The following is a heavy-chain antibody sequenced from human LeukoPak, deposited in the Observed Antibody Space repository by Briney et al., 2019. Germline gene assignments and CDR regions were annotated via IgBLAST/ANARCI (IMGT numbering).Heavy chain of an antibody. CDR3: GRSIYCSSTSCYYDY. V-gene: IGHV3-23*01. Sequence: GGSLRLSCAASGFSFSNCAMNWVRQSPGKGLEWVSGISGSGDRTFDADSVKGRFTISRDNSKNTLYLQMNSLRAEDTAVYYCGRSIYCSSTSCYYDYWGQGTLVTVSS. CDR1: GFSFSNCA. CDR2: ISGSGDRT. D-gene: IGHD2-2*01. J-gene: IGHJ4*02.